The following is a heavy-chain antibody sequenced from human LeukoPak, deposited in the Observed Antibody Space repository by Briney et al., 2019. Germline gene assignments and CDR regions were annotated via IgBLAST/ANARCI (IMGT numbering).Heavy chain of an antibody. D-gene: IGHD3-22*01. CDR1: GYTFTSYY. V-gene: IGHV1-46*01. CDR3: ARAGGYYLVY. J-gene: IGHJ4*02. Sequence: ASVKVSCKASGYTFTSYYMHWARQAPGQGLEWMGIINPSSGSTSYAQRFQGRVTMTRDTSTSTVDMELSSLTFADTAVYYCARAGGYYLVYWGQGTLVTVSS. CDR2: INPSSGST.